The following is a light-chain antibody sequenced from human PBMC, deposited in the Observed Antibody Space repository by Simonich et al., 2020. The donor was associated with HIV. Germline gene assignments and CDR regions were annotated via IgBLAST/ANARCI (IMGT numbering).Light chain of an antibody. V-gene: IGKV1-5*03. J-gene: IGKJ1*01. CDR2: EAS. CDR3: QQYNTYPKT. Sequence: DIQMTPSPSTLSASVGDGVTITCRASQSISDWLAWYQQKPGKAPKLLVYEASSLESGVPSRFSGSGSGTEFTLTISSLQPDDFATYYCQQYNTYPKTFGQGTKVEIK. CDR1: QSISDW.